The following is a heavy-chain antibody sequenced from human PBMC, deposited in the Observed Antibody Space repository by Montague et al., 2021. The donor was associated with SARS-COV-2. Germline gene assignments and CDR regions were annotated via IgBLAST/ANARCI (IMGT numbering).Heavy chain of an antibody. CDR1: GGSFSDYP. J-gene: IGHJ4*02. CDR2: IRHSGAT. D-gene: IGHD6-25*01. Sequence: SETLSLTCAVYGGSFSDYPWTWIRQPPGKGLQWIGQIRHSGATKYNPSLESRLIISVDTSKNQFSLKLSSVTAADTAVYYCARGAPGFWGQGSLVTVSS. V-gene: IGHV4-34*01. CDR3: ARGAPGF.